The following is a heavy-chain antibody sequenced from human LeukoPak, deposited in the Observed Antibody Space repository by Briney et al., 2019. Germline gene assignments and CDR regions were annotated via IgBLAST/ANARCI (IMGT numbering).Heavy chain of an antibody. CDR3: ARDRYSTY. CDR1: GFTFGDYA. D-gene: IGHD5-12*01. J-gene: IGHJ4*02. Sequence: GGSLRLSCTASGFTFGDYAMSWVRQAPGKGLEWVANIKQDGGEKYYVDSVKGRFTISRDNARNSVYLQMNSLRAEDTAVYYCARDRYSTYWGQGTLVTVSS. V-gene: IGHV3-7*01. CDR2: IKQDGGEK.